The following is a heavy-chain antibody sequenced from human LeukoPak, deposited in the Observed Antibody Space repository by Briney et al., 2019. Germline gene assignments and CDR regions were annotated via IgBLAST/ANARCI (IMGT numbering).Heavy chain of an antibody. CDR3: ASRGDYYDSSGYYYSWYFDL. V-gene: IGHV4-59*08. CDR2: IYYSGST. J-gene: IGHJ2*01. Sequence: SETLSLTCTVSGGSISSYYWSWIRQPPGKGLEWIGYIYYSGSTNYNPSLKSRVTISVDTSKNQFSLKLSSVTAADTAVYYCASRGDYYDSSGYYYSWYFDLWGRGTLVTVSS. D-gene: IGHD3-22*01. CDR1: GGSISSYY.